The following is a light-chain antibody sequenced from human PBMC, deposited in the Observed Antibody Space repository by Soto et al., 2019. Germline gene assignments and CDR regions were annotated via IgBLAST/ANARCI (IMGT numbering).Light chain of an antibody. J-gene: IGKJ4*01. CDR2: GAS. CDR1: QSVSTNY. Sequence: EIVLTQSPGTLSLSPGDRATLSCRASQSVSTNYLAWYQQKPGQAPRLLLYGASSRAIGIPDRFSGSGSGTDFTLTISRLETEDFAVYYCKQYDTSPPLTFGGGTKVEIK. V-gene: IGKV3-20*01. CDR3: KQYDTSPPLT.